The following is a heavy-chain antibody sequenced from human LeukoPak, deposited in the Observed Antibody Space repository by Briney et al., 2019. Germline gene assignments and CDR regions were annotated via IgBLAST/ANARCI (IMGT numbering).Heavy chain of an antibody. V-gene: IGHV3-7*01. D-gene: IGHD3-22*01. CDR3: ARDGPYYDSSGYPPFGY. J-gene: IGHJ4*02. CDR1: GFTFSSYA. Sequence: GGSLRLSCAASGFTFSSYAMSWVRRAPGKGLEWVANIKQDGSEKYYADSVKGRFTISRDNAKNSLYLQMNSLRAEDTAVYYCARDGPYYDSSGYPPFGYWGQGTLVTVSS. CDR2: IKQDGSEK.